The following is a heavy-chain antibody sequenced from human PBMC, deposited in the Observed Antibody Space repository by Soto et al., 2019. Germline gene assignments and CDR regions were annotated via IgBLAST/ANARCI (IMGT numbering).Heavy chain of an antibody. D-gene: IGHD3-3*01. Sequence: SETLSLTCTVSGGSISSFYWSWIRQPPGKGLEWIGYIHYSGSTNYNPSLKSRVTISVDTSKNQFSLRLSSVTAADTAVYYCARRQEVYDFWSGYSPNYYYYMDVWGKGTTVTVSS. CDR3: ARRQEVYDFWSGYSPNYYYYMDV. J-gene: IGHJ6*03. V-gene: IGHV4-59*08. CDR1: GGSISSFY. CDR2: IHYSGST.